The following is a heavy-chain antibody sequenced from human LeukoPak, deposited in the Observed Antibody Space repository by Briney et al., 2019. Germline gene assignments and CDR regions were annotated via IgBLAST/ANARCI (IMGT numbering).Heavy chain of an antibody. CDR3: ARVLQRFYYDSSGCYPDY. D-gene: IGHD3-22*01. CDR1: GYTFTSYY. Sequence: ASVKVSCKASGYTFTSYYMHWVRQAPGQGLEWMGWINPNSGGTNYAQKFQGRVTMTRDTSISTAYMELSRLRSDDTAVYYCARVLQRFYYDSSGCYPDYWGQGTLVTVSS. CDR2: INPNSGGT. V-gene: IGHV1-2*02. J-gene: IGHJ4*02.